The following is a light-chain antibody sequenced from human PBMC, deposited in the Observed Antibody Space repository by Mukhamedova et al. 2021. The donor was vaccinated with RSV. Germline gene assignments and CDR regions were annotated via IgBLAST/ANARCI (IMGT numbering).Light chain of an antibody. Sequence: LLIYGASNRAIGIPDRFSGSRSGTDFTLTISRLEPEDFAVYYCQQFDSPPWTFGQGTRVEIK. CDR2: GAS. J-gene: IGKJ1*01. CDR3: QQFDSPPWT. V-gene: IGKV3-20*01.